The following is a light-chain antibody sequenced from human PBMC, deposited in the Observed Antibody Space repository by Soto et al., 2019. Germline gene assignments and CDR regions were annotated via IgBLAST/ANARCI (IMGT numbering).Light chain of an antibody. CDR1: QSISTW. V-gene: IGKV1-5*03. Sequence: DIQMTQSPSTLSASVGDRVTIICRASQSISTWLAWYQQKPGKAPKLLIYKASNLEGGVPSRFSGSGSGTEFTITINSLQPDDFATYYCQQYNTYPLSFGGGTTVEIK. CDR3: QQYNTYPLS. J-gene: IGKJ4*01. CDR2: KAS.